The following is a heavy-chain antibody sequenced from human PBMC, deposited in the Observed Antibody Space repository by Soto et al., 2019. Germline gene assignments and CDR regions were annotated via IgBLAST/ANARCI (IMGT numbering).Heavy chain of an antibody. CDR2: IYYSGST. Sequence: QLQLQESGPGLVKPSETLSLTCTVSGGSISSSSYYWGWIRQPPGKGLEWIGSIYYSGSTYYNPSPKRRVTISVDTSMNQFSLKLSSVTAADTAVYYCGLVAGVGATTIAYWGQGTLVTVSS. CDR3: GLVAGVGATTIAY. V-gene: IGHV4-39*01. J-gene: IGHJ4*02. CDR1: GGSISSSSYY. D-gene: IGHD1-26*01.